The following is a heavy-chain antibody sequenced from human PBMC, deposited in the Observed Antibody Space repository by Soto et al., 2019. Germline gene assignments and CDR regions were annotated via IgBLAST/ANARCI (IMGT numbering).Heavy chain of an antibody. CDR2: INHLGSI. CDR3: ARGGISHWAYFYYMDV. J-gene: IGHJ6*03. Sequence: SETLYLTCVVSGGSLSDYFWSWIRQPPGMALEWIGEINHLGSINYNPSLKSRVTMSVDTSKNQFSLTLNFVTAADTATYYCARGGISHWAYFYYMDVWDRGTTVTVSS. CDR1: GGSLSDYF. V-gene: IGHV4-34*01. D-gene: IGHD2-21*01.